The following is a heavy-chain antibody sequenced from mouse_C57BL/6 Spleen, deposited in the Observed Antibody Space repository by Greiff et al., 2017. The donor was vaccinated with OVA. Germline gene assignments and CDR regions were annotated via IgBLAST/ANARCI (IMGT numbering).Heavy chain of an antibody. CDR3: ASGGDGSSYGAY. D-gene: IGHD1-1*01. CDR1: GYSITSGYY. J-gene: IGHJ3*01. V-gene: IGHV3-6*01. CDR2: ISYDGSN. Sequence: EVKLQQSGPGLVKPSQSLSLTCSVTGYSITSGYYWNWIRQFPGNKLEWLGYISYDGSNNYNPSLKNRISITRDTSKNQFFLKLNSVTTEDTATYYCASGGDGSSYGAYWGQGTLVTVSA.